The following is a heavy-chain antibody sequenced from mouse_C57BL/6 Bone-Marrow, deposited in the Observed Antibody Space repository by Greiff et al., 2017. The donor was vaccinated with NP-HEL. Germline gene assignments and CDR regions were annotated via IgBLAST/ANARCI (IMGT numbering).Heavy chain of an antibody. CDR2: ISDGGSYT. J-gene: IGHJ3*01. D-gene: IGHD1-1*01. CDR1: GFTFSSYA. CDR3: ARGGITTVAPFAY. Sequence: EVKLVESGGGLVKPGGSLKLSCAASGFTFSSYAMSWVRQTPEKRLEWVATISDGGSYTYYPDNVKGRFTISRDNAKHNLYLQMSHLKSEDTAMYYCARGGITTVAPFAYWGQGTLVTVSA. V-gene: IGHV5-4*03.